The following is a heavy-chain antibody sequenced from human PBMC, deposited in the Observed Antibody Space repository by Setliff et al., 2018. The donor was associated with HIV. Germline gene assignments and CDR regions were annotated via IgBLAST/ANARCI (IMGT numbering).Heavy chain of an antibody. D-gene: IGHD7-27*01. CDR2: IHYSGTT. V-gene: IGHV4-39*01. Sequence: LSLTCTVSAGSLNDNNYYWGWIRQPPGKGLEWIGNIHYSGTTYYSPSLRSRLTISVDTSKNQFSLNLTSVTAADTAVYYCARLGGNWGYWFDPWSQGTLVTVSS. CDR1: AGSLNDNNYY. J-gene: IGHJ5*02. CDR3: ARLGGNWGYWFDP.